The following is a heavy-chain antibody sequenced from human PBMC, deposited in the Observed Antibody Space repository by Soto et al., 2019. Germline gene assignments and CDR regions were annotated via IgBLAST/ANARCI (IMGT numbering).Heavy chain of an antibody. J-gene: IGHJ5*02. V-gene: IGHV1-69*06. D-gene: IGHD3-9*01. CDR1: GGTFSSYA. CDR3: ASALRYFDWLPWFDP. Sequence: ASVKVSCKASGGTFSSYAISWVRQAPGQGREWMGGIIPIFGTANYAQKFQGRVTITADKSTSTAYMELSSLRSEDTAVYYCASALRYFDWLPWFDPWGQGTLVTVSS. CDR2: IIPIFGTA.